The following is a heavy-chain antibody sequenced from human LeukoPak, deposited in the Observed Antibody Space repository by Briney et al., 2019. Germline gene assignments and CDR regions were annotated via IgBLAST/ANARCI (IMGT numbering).Heavy chain of an antibody. J-gene: IGHJ4*02. CDR2: INSDGSTT. D-gene: IGHD3-16*01. CDR1: GFTFGSYG. Sequence: GGSLRLSCAASGFTFGSYGMHWVHQGPGKGLVWVSRINSDGSTTNYADSVKGRFTISRDNAKNTLYLQMNSLRAEDTAVYYCVRVDGGYWGQATLVTVSS. V-gene: IGHV3-74*01. CDR3: VRVDGGY.